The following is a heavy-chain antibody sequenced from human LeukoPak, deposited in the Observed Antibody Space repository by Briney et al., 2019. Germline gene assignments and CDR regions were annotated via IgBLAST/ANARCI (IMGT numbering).Heavy chain of an antibody. CDR3: ARELGKRKYYYYGMDV. CDR1: GYTFTGYY. J-gene: IGHJ6*02. CDR2: INPNSGGT. V-gene: IGHV1-2*02. Sequence: ASVKVSCKASGYTFTGYYMHWVRQAPGQGLEWMGWINPNSGGTNYAQKFQGRVTMTRDTSISTAHMELSRLRSDDTAVYYCARELGKRKYYYYGMDVWGQGTTVTVSS. D-gene: IGHD6-13*01.